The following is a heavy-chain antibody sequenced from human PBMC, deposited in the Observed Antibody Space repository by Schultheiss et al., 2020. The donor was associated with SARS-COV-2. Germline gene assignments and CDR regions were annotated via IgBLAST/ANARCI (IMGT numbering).Heavy chain of an antibody. CDR2: IYYSGST. D-gene: IGHD6-19*01. CDR1: GGSISSSSYY. CDR3: ARGIAVAGPRFDY. Sequence: SETLSLTCTVSGGSISSSSYYWGWIRQPPGKGLEWIGYIYYSGSTNYNPSLKSRVTISVDTSKNQFSLKLSSVTAADTAVYYCARGIAVAGPRFDYWGQGTLVTVSS. V-gene: IGHV4-61*05. J-gene: IGHJ4*02.